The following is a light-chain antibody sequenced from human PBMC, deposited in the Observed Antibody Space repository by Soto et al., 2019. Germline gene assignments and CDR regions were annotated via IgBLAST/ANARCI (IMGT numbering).Light chain of an antibody. Sequence: IQMTQSPSALSASVGDRVTITCRASQTISNWLAWYQQKPGKAPKLLIYKASTLESGVPSRFSGSGSGTEFTLTIGSLQPEDFETYFCQQYNSYSQTLGQGTKVDIK. CDR3: QQYNSYSQT. J-gene: IGKJ1*01. CDR1: QTISNW. V-gene: IGKV1-5*03. CDR2: KAS.